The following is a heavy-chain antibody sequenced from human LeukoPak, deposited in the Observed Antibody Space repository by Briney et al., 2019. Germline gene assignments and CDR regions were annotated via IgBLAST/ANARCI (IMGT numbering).Heavy chain of an antibody. V-gene: IGHV1-46*01. CDR1: GYTFTSYY. Sequence: ASVKLSCKASGYTFTSYYMHWVRQAPGQGLEWMGIINPSGGSTSYAQKFQGRVTMTRDMSTSTVYMELSSLRSEDTAVYYCARDPPYCSGGSCYFSNAFDIWGQGTMVTVSS. J-gene: IGHJ3*02. CDR2: INPSGGST. D-gene: IGHD2-15*01. CDR3: ARDPPYCSGGSCYFSNAFDI.